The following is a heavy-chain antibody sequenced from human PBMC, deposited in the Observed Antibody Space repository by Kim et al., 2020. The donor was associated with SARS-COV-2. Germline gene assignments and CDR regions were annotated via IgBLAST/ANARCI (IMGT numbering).Heavy chain of an antibody. CDR1: GFTFSDYY. CDR2: ISSSSSYT. J-gene: IGHJ4*02. Sequence: GGSLRLSCAASGFTFSDYYMSWIRQAPGKGLEWVSYISSSSSYTNYADSVKGRFTISRDNAKNSLYLQMNSLRAEDTAVYYCARFHHKLDSSGSYPYWGQGTLVTVSS. V-gene: IGHV3-11*03. D-gene: IGHD3-22*01. CDR3: ARFHHKLDSSGSYPY.